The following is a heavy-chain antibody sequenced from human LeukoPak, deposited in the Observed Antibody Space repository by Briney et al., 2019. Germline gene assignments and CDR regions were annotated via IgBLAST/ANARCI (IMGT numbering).Heavy chain of an antibody. CDR3: AREFPLGYCSSGNCFPLYFDY. Sequence: SETLSLTCTVSGGSISSSSFHWGWIRQTPEKGLEWIGSFFSSGSTYYNPSLKSRVTISVDTSENQFSLKLSSVTAADTAVYYCAREFPLGYCSSGNCFPLYFDYWGQGTLVTVSS. CDR1: GGSISSSSFH. V-gene: IGHV4-39*07. D-gene: IGHD2-15*01. J-gene: IGHJ4*02. CDR2: FFSSGST.